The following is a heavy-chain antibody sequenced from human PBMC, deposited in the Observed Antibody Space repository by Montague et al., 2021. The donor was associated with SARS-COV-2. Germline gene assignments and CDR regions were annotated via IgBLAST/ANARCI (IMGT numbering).Heavy chain of an antibody. D-gene: IGHD1-26*01. Sequence: TLSLTCTVSGGSISSGGYCWSWIRQHPGKGLEWIGYIYYSGSTYYNPSLKSRVTISVDTSKNQFSLKLSSVTAADTAVYYCARGARIVGATTGLDHWGQGTLVTVSS. CDR1: GGSISSGGYC. CDR3: ARGARIVGATTGLDH. J-gene: IGHJ4*02. CDR2: IYYSGST. V-gene: IGHV4-31*03.